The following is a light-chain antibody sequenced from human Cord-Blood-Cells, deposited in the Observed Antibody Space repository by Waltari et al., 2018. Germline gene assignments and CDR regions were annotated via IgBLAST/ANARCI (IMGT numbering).Light chain of an antibody. CDR2: AAS. Sequence: DIQMTQSPSSLSASAGDTVTITCRASQGISNSLAWYQQKPGKAPKLLLYAASRLESGVPSRFSGSGSGTDYTLTISSLQPEDFATYYCQQYYSTPYTFCQGTKLEIK. V-gene: IGKV1-NL1*01. J-gene: IGKJ2*01. CDR3: QQYYSTPYT. CDR1: QGISNS.